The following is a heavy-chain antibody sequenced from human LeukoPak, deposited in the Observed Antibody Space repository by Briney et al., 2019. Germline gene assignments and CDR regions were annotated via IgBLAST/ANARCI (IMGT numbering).Heavy chain of an antibody. Sequence: SVKVSCKASGFTFTSSAMQWVRQARGQRLEWIGWIVVGSGNTNYAQKFQERVTITRDMSTSTAYMELRSLRSDDTAVYYCARDRHDYYDSRGYSTFDYWGQGTLVTVSS. CDR1: GFTFTSSA. J-gene: IGHJ4*02. CDR3: ARDRHDYYDSRGYSTFDY. V-gene: IGHV1-58*02. D-gene: IGHD3-22*01. CDR2: IVVGSGNT.